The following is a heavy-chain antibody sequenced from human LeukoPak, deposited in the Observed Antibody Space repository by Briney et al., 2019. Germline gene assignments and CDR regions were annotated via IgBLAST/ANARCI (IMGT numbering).Heavy chain of an antibody. CDR1: GGSIISSNW. V-gene: IGHV4-4*02. D-gene: IGHD3-10*01. CDR2: IYHSGST. CDR3: ARVLSILWFGEQNYYYGMDV. J-gene: IGHJ6*02. Sequence: PSETLSLTCAVSGGSIISSNWWSWVRQPPGKGLEWIGEIYHSGSTNYNPSLKSRVTISVDKSKNQFSLKLSSVTAADTAVYYCARVLSILWFGEQNYYYGMDVWGQGTTVTVSS.